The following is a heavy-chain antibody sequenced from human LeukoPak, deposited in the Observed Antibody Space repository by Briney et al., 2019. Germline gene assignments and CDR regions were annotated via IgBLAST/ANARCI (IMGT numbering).Heavy chain of an antibody. CDR3: ARDSITMVRGGVAFDI. V-gene: IGHV3-21*01. J-gene: IGHJ3*02. CDR1: GFTFSSYS. D-gene: IGHD3-10*01. Sequence: GGSLRLSCAASGFTFSSYSMNWVRQAPGKGLEWVSSISSSSSYIYYADSVKGRFTISRDNAKNSLYLQMNSLRAEDTAVYYCARDSITMVRGGVAFDIWGQGTMVTVSS. CDR2: ISSSSSYI.